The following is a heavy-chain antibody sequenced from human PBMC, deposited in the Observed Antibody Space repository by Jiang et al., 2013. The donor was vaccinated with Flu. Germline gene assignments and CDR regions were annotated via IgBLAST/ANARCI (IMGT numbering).Heavy chain of an antibody. CDR2: ISYDGNQK. J-gene: IGHJ4*02. V-gene: IGHV3-30*18. CDR1: GLTFSSYG. Sequence: VQLLESGGGVVQPGRSLRLSCAVSGLTFSSYGMHWVRQAPGKGLEWVAVISYDGNQKYYADSVKGRFTISRDNSKNTVYMEMNSLRAEDTAVYYCAKEWGYYSGSYYDYWGQGTLVTVSS. D-gene: IGHD3-10*01. CDR3: AKEWGYYSGSYYDY.